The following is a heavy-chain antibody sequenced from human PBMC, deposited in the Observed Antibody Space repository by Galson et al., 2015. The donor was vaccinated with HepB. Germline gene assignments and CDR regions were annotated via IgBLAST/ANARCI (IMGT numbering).Heavy chain of an antibody. CDR2: IYPRDSDT. CDR3: VRQVVEAANCEY. CDR1: RELLRNYW. D-gene: IGHD2-15*01. J-gene: IGHJ4*02. Sequence: QSGAEVKKPGESLKISCTGSRELLRNYWIGWVRQQPGKGLEWMGIIYPRDSDTRYSPSFQGQITISADDSISTAYLQWSSLKDSDTAIYYCVRQVVEAANCEYWGQGTLVTGAS. V-gene: IGHV5-51*01.